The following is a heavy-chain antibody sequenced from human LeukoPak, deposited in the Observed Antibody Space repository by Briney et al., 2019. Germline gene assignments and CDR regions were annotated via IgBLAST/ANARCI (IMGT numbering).Heavy chain of an antibody. CDR1: GGTFSSSA. CDR3: ARGPDCSSTSCYYWFDP. Sequence: GASVKVSCKASGGTFSSSAISWVRQAPGQGLEWMGRIIPIFGTANYAQKLQGRVTITTDETTSTAYMELSSLRSEDTAVYYCARGPDCSSTSCYYWFDPWGQGTLVTVSS. V-gene: IGHV1-69*05. D-gene: IGHD2-2*01. CDR2: IIPIFGTA. J-gene: IGHJ5*02.